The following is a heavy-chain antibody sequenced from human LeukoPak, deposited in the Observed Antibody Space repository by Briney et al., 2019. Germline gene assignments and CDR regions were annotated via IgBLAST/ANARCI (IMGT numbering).Heavy chain of an antibody. D-gene: IGHD2-15*01. Sequence: GGSLRLSCAASGFTFSSYAMHWVRQAPGKGLEWVAVISYDGSNKYYADSVKGRFTISRDNSKNTLYLQMNSLRAEDTAVYYCARDGLVVPPPADYYYYCMDVWGKGTTVTVSS. CDR1: GFTFSSYA. V-gene: IGHV3-30-3*01. CDR2: ISYDGSNK. J-gene: IGHJ6*03. CDR3: ARDGLVVPPPADYYYYCMDV.